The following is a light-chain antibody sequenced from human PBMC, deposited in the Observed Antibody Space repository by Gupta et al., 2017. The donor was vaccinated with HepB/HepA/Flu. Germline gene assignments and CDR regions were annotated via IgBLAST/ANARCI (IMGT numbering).Light chain of an antibody. J-gene: IGKJ5*01. V-gene: IGKV4-1*01. CDR1: QSLLPSSSNKNF. CDR3: HQDNTPPVT. CDR2: GAS. Sequence: DIVMTQSPDSLAVSLGERATINCKSSQSLLPSSSNKNFLAWYQQKPGQPPQLLISGASTREYGVPDRFIGRGYGADFTLIISMRHAEDVAVYYCHQDNTPPVTFGQGTXLEIK.